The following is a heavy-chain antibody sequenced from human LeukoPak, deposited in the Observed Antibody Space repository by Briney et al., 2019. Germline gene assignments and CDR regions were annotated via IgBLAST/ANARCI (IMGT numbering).Heavy chain of an antibody. D-gene: IGHD4-17*01. CDR1: GGSISSYY. CDR2: IYYSGST. V-gene: IGHV4-59*01. J-gene: IGHJ4*02. CDR3: ARSDYGVYVPLDY. Sequence: SETLSLTCTVSGGSISSYYWSWIRQPPGKGLEWIGYIYYSGSTNYNPSLKSRVTISVDTSKNQFSLKLSSVTAADTAVYYCARSDYGVYVPLDYWGQGTLVTVSS.